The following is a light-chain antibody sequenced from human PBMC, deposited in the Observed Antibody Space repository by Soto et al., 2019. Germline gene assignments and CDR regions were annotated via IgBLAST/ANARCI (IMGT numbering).Light chain of an antibody. CDR3: QQYNNWPSLT. J-gene: IGKJ5*01. CDR1: QSVRTY. Sequence: EIVLTQSPVTLSLSPGERATLSCRASQSVRTYLAWYQVKPGQAPRLLIYDASNRATGIPARFSGSGSGTDFTLTISSLEPEDFAVYYCQQYNNWPSLTFGQGTRLEIK. V-gene: IGKV3-11*01. CDR2: DAS.